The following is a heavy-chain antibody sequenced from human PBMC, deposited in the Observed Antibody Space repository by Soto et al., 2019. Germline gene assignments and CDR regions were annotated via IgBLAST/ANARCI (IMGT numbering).Heavy chain of an antibody. V-gene: IGHV1-69*01. CDR1: TFSSYA. D-gene: IGHD3-3*01. CDR2: IIPIFGTA. CDR3: ARDGSLWSPFDY. Sequence: TFSSYAISWVRQAPGQGLEWMGGIIPIFGTANYAQKFQGRVTITADESTSTAYMELSSLRSEDTAVYYCARDGSLWSPFDYWGQGTLVTVSS. J-gene: IGHJ4*02.